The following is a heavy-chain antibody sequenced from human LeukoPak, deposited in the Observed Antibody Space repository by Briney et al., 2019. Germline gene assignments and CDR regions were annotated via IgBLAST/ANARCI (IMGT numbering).Heavy chain of an antibody. V-gene: IGHV1-8*01. D-gene: IGHD2-2*01. J-gene: IGHJ5*02. CDR1: GYTFISHE. Sequence: GASVRVSCKASGYTFISHEINWVRQAPGQGLEWMGWMNPDSGNTGYAQNFQGRVIMTSDSSVSTAYMELTSLRSEDTAIYYCVSTVVTDLDHWGQGTLVTVSS. CDR3: VSTVVTDLDH. CDR2: MNPDSGNT.